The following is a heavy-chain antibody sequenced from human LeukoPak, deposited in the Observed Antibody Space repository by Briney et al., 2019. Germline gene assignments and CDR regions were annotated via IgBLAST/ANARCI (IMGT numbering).Heavy chain of an antibody. J-gene: IGHJ4*02. Sequence: GASVKVSCKASGGTFSSYAISWVRPAPGQGLEWMGRIIPILGIANYAQKFQGRVTITADKSTSTAYMELSSLRSEDTAVYYCARDPIAVAGNDYWGQGTLVTVSS. CDR3: ARDPIAVAGNDY. CDR1: GGTFSSYA. CDR2: IIPILGIA. V-gene: IGHV1-69*04. D-gene: IGHD6-19*01.